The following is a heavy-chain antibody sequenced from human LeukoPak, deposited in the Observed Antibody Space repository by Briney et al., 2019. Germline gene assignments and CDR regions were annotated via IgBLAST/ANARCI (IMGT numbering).Heavy chain of an antibody. CDR2: ISSSSSYI. J-gene: IGHJ3*02. D-gene: IGHD1-26*01. CDR1: GFTFSSYS. CDR3: ARGFKWELLPLGAFDI. V-gene: IGHV3-21*04. Sequence: PGGSLRLSCAASGFTFSSYSMNWVRQAPGKGLEWVSSISSSSSYIYYADSVKGRFTISRDNAKNSLYLQMNSLRAEDTAVYYCARGFKWELLPLGAFDIWGQGTMVTVSS.